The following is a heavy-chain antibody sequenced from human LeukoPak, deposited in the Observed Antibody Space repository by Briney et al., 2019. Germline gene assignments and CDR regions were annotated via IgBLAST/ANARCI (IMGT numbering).Heavy chain of an antibody. CDR2: INTNTGNP. CDR1: GYTFTDYA. Sequence: ASVKVSCKTSGYTFTDYAMNWVRQAPGQGLEWMGWINTNTGNPTYAQGFTGRFVFSLDTSVSTAYLQISSLQAEDTAIYYCARGSGSGSWYYYYYGMDVWGQGTTVTVSS. D-gene: IGHD3-10*01. CDR3: ARGSGSGSWYYYYYGMDV. J-gene: IGHJ6*02. V-gene: IGHV7-4-1*02.